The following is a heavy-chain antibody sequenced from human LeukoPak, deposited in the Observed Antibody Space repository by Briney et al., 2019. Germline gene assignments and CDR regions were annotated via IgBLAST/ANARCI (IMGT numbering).Heavy chain of an antibody. J-gene: IGHJ3*02. V-gene: IGHV4-38-2*01. CDR3: ARLREYGANEAFDI. D-gene: IGHD4-17*01. CDR1: GYPISSGYY. CDR2: IYHSGST. Sequence: SETLSLTCAVSGYPISSGYYWGWIRQPPGKGLEWIGSIYHSGSTYYNPSLKSRVTISVDTSKNQFSLKLSSVTAADTAAYYCARLREYGANEAFDIWGQGTMVTVSS.